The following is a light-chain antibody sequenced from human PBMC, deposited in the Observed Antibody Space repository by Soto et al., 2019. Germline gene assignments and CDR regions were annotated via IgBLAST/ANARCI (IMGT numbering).Light chain of an antibody. V-gene: IGKV1-27*01. Sequence: IRMTQSTSSLSASMGDRVAITCRASQAISNSLAWYQQKPGKPPQLLIYAASTLQSGVPSRFSGSGSGTDFTLTSSVRQPDDLATYYWRSSTTLRPTCAQGTRLAIK. CDR3: RSSTTLRPT. J-gene: IGKJ5*01. CDR1: QAISNS. CDR2: AAS.